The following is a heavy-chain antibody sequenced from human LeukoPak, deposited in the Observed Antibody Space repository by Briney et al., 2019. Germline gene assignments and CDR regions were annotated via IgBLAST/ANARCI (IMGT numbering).Heavy chain of an antibody. J-gene: IGHJ4*02. CDR2: INHSGST. CDR3: VRGVSYGYYFDY. V-gene: IGHV4-34*01. CDR1: GGSFSGYY. D-gene: IGHD5-18*01. Sequence: SETLSLTCAVYGGSFSGYYWSWIRQPPGKGLEWIGEINHSGSTNYNPSLKSRVTISVDTSKNQFSLKLSSVTSADTAVYYCVRGVSYGYYFDYWGQGTLVTVTS.